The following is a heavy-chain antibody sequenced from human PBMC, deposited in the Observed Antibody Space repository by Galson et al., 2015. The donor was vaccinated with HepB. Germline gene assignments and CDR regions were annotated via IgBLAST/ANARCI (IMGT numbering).Heavy chain of an antibody. J-gene: IGHJ4*02. CDR2: ISYDGSNK. V-gene: IGHV3-30*04. CDR3: ARGNQWLRPSSFDY. CDR1: GFTFSSYA. Sequence: SLRLSCAASGFTFSSYAMHWVRQAPGKGLEWVAVISYDGSNKYYADSVKGRFTISRDNSKNTLYLQMNSLRAEDTAVYYCARGNQWLRPSSFDYWGQGTLVTVSS. D-gene: IGHD5-12*01.